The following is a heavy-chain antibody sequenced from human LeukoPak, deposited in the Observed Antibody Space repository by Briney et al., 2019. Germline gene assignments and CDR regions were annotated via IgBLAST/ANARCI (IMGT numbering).Heavy chain of an antibody. V-gene: IGHV3-21*01. CDR3: AREAIESSGWSDYYYYGMDV. CDR1: GFTFSSYS. Sequence: GGSLRLSCAASGFTFSSYSMNSVRQAPGKGLEWVSSISSTSSYIYYADSVKGRFTISRDNAKTSLYLQMNSLRAEDTAVYYCAREAIESSGWSDYYYYGMDVWGQGTTVTVSS. D-gene: IGHD6-19*01. CDR2: ISSTSSYI. J-gene: IGHJ6*02.